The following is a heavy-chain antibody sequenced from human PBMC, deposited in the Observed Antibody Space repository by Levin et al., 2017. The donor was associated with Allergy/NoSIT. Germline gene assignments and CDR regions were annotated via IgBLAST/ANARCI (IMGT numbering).Heavy chain of an antibody. CDR2: ISAYNGNT. J-gene: IGHJ5*02. D-gene: IGHD1-26*01. Sequence: ASVKVSCKASGYTFTSYGISWVRQAPGQGLEWMGWISAYNGNTNYAQKLQGRVTMTTDTSTSTAYMELRSLRSDDTAVYYCARLGREWELLGWFDPWGQGTLVTVSS. CDR1: GYTFTSYG. CDR3: ARLGREWELLGWFDP. V-gene: IGHV1-18*01.